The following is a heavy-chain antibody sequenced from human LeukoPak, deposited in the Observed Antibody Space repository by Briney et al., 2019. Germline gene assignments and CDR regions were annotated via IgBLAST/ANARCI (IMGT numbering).Heavy chain of an antibody. CDR3: ATKSGLGIDY. CDR2: INHSGST. CDR1: GGSISTHY. Sequence: SETLSLICSVSGGSISTHYWSWIRQPPGKGLEWIGEINHSGSTNYNPSLKSRVTISVDTSKNQFSLKLSSVTAADTAVYYCATKSGLGIDYWGQGTLVTVSS. J-gene: IGHJ4*02. D-gene: IGHD3/OR15-3a*01. V-gene: IGHV4-34*01.